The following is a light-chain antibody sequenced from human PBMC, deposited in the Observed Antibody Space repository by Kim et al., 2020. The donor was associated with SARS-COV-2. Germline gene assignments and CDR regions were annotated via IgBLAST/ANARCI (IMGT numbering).Light chain of an antibody. CDR1: SSDVGGYNR. Sequence: GQSLTISCTGTSSDVGGYNRVSWYQQLPGKAPKLMIHEVTKRPSGVSNRFAGSKSGNTASLTVSGLQAEDEADYYCCSHVSGGTYVFGTGTKVTVL. CDR3: CSHVSGGTYV. V-gene: IGLV2-23*02. J-gene: IGLJ1*01. CDR2: EVT.